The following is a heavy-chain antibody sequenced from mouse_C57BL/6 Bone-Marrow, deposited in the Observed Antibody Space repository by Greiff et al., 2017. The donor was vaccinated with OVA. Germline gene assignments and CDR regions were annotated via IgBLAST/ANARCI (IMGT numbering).Heavy chain of an antibody. CDR3: ARELLRYQGWFAY. CDR2: INPSNGGT. V-gene: IGHV1-53*01. Sequence: QVQLKQPGTELVKPGASVKLSCKASGYTFTSYWMHWVKQRPGQGLEWIGNINPSNGGTNYNEKFKSKATLTVDKSSSTAYMQLSSLTSEDSAVYYCARELLRYQGWFAYWGQGTLVTVSA. J-gene: IGHJ3*01. CDR1: GYTFTSYW. D-gene: IGHD1-1*01.